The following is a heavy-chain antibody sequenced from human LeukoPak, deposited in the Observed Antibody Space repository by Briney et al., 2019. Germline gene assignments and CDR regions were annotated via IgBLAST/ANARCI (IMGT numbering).Heavy chain of an antibody. V-gene: IGHV4-4*07. CDR2: IYTSGST. J-gene: IGHJ4*02. CDR1: GRSISRYY. Sequence: NASETPSLTCTVSGRSISRYYGRWIRQPAGKGLEWIGRIYTSGSTNYNPSLKSRVTMSVDTSKNQFSLKLSSVTAADTAVYYCARGFPDIVVGQHYFDYWGQGTLVTVSS. CDR3: ARGFPDIVVGQHYFDY. D-gene: IGHD3-22*01.